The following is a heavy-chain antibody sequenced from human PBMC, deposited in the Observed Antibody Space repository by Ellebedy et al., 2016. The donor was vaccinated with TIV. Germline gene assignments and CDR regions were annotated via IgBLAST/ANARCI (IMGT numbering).Heavy chain of an antibody. CDR3: TLDSSIAAATQDY. J-gene: IGHJ4*02. D-gene: IGHD6-13*01. CDR2: IKSKTDGGTT. CDR1: GFTFSNAW. V-gene: IGHV3-15*07. Sequence: PGGSLRLSCAASGFTFSNAWMNWVRQAPGKGLEWVGRIKSKTDGGTTDYAAPVKGRFTISRDDSKNTLYLQINSLQTEDTAVFFCTLDSSIAAATQDYWGQGTLVTVSS.